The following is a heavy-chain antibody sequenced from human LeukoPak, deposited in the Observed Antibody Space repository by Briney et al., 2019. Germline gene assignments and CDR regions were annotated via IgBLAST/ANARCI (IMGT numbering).Heavy chain of an antibody. CDR3: ARDRGSSSWGYDAFDI. D-gene: IGHD6-13*01. CDR2: ISWNSGSI. CDR1: GFTFYDYA. Sequence: GRSLRLSCAASGFTFYDYARHWVRQAPGEGLEGVSGISWNSGSIVYADSVKGRFTISRDNAKNSLYLQMNSLRDEDTAVYYCARDRGSSSWGYDAFDIWGQGTMVTVSS. V-gene: IGHV3-9*01. J-gene: IGHJ3*02.